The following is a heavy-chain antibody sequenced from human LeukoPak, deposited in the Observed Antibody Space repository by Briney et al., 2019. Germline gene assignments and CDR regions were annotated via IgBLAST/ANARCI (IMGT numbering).Heavy chain of an antibody. D-gene: IGHD3-10*01. CDR2: ISAYNGNT. J-gene: IGHJ4*02. V-gene: IGHV1-18*01. CDR3: AAVGYYGSGSYYNGNYFDY. CDR1: GYTFTSYG. Sequence: ASVKVSCKASGYTFTSYGISWVRQAPGQGLEWMGWISAYNGNTNYAQKFQERVTITRDMSTSTAYMELSSLRSEDTAVYYCAAVGYYGSGSYYNGNYFDYWGQGTLVTVSS.